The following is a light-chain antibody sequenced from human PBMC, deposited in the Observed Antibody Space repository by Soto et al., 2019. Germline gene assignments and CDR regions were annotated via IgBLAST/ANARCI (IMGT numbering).Light chain of an antibody. CDR3: QQYESWPYT. CDR2: VAS. J-gene: IGKJ2*01. CDR1: QSVSSN. V-gene: IGKV3-15*01. Sequence: EIVMTQSPVTLSVSPGERATLSCRASQSVSSNLAWYQQKPGQAPRLLIYVASTRATGIPARFSVSGSGTEFTLTISSLQSEDFAVYYCQQYESWPYTFGQGTKLEIK.